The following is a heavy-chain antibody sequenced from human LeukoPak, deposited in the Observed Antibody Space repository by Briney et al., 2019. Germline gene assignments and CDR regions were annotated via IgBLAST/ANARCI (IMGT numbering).Heavy chain of an antibody. D-gene: IGHD6-19*01. CDR3: ATRGYSSGWFYLDY. Sequence: SVKVSCKASGYTFTSYAISWVRQAPGQGLEWMGGIIPIFGTANYAQKFQGRVTITADESTSTAYMELSSLRSEDTAVYYCATRGYSSGWFYLDYWGQGTLVTVSS. CDR2: IIPIFGTA. V-gene: IGHV1-69*13. CDR1: GYTFTSYA. J-gene: IGHJ4*02.